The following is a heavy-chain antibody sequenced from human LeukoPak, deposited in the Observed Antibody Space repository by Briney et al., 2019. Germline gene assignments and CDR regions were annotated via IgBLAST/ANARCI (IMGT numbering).Heavy chain of an antibody. J-gene: IGHJ4*02. CDR1: GFTFSSYG. V-gene: IGHV3-30*18. CDR2: ISYDGSNK. Sequence: PGGSLRLSCAASGFTFSSYGMHWVRQAPGKGLEWVAVISYDGSNKYYADSAKGRFTISRDNSKNTLYLQMNSLRAEDTAVYYCAKAPRGYSYGAYWGQGTLVTVSS. D-gene: IGHD5-18*01. CDR3: AKAPRGYSYGAY.